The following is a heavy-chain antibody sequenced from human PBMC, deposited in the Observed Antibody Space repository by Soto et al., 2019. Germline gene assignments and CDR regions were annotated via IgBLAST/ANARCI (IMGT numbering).Heavy chain of an antibody. D-gene: IGHD4-17*01. Sequence: SVKVSCKASGGTFSSYAISWVRQAPGQGLEWMGGIIPIFGTANYAQKFQGRVTITADESTSTAYMELSSLRSEDTAVYYCATTNGDYYLRGYYFDYWGQGTLVTVSS. CDR1: GGTFSSYA. J-gene: IGHJ4*02. V-gene: IGHV1-69*13. CDR2: IIPIFGTA. CDR3: ATTNGDYYLRGYYFDY.